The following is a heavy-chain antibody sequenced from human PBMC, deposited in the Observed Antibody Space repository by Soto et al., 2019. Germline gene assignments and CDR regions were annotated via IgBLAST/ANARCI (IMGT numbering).Heavy chain of an antibody. CDR2: IKSKTDGGTT. CDR1: GFTFSNAW. CDR3: TTDIVVVTAPDYGMDV. J-gene: IGHJ6*02. V-gene: IGHV3-15*01. D-gene: IGHD2-21*02. Sequence: RRLSCAAPGFTFSNAWMSWVRQAPGKGLEWVGRIKSKTDGGTTDYAAPVKGRFTISRDDSKNTLYLQMNSLKTEDTAVYYCTTDIVVVTAPDYGMDVWGQGTTVTVFS.